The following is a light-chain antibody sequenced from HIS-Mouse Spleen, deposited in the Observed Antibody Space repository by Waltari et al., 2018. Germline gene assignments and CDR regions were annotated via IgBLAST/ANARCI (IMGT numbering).Light chain of an antibody. J-gene: IGLJ2*01. CDR2: DVS. V-gene: IGLV2-14*03. CDR3: SSYTSSSTEV. Sequence: QSALTQPASVSVSPGQSIPISCTGTSRDVGGYNYVSWYQQHPGKAPKLLIYDVSNRPSGVSNRFSGSKSGNTASLTISGLQAEDEADYYCSSYTSSSTEVFGGGTKLTVL. CDR1: SRDVGGYNY.